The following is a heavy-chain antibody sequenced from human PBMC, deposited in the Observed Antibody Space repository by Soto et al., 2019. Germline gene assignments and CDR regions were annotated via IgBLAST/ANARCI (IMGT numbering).Heavy chain of an antibody. CDR2: IYSGGST. D-gene: IGHD2-15*01. J-gene: IGHJ6*04. CDR3: VTDSLLPTDYYHGMHV. Sequence: PCGALRLSGSASGIAVVTTYMSPVRQAPGKGLKCVSGIYSGGSTYYAYFVKGGFTISRDNSKNTLYPPINNLRAEDTAVYYGVTDSLLPTDYYHGMHVQCKGTTVTVSS. V-gene: IGHV3-53*01. CDR1: GIAVVTTY.